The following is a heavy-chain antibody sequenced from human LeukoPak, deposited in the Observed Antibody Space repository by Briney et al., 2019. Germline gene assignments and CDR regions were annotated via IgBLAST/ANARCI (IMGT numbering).Heavy chain of an antibody. D-gene: IGHD6-13*01. CDR1: GFTFDDYA. J-gene: IGHJ4*02. V-gene: IGHV3-9*01. CDR3: AKRSAAGTVGYFDY. CDR2: ISWNSGTI. Sequence: PGGSLRLSCAASGFTFDDYAMHWVRQAPGKGLEWVLGISWNSGTIYYADSVKGRFTISRDDAKNSLYLQMHSLRAEDTALYYCAKRSAAGTVGYFDYWGQGTLVTVSS.